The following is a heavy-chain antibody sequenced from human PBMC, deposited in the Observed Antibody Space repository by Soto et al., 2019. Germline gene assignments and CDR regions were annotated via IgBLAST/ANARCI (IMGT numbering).Heavy chain of an antibody. D-gene: IGHD5-18*01. CDR2: ISSSGSTI. CDR3: ASTEPRGYSYGGWFDP. V-gene: IGHV3-11*01. Sequence: SLRLSCAASGFTFSDYYMSWIRQASGKGLEWVSYISSSGSTIYYADSVKGRFTISRDNAKNSLYLQMNSLRAEDTAVYYCASTEPRGYSYGGWFDPWGQGTLVTVSS. CDR1: GFTFSDYY. J-gene: IGHJ5*02.